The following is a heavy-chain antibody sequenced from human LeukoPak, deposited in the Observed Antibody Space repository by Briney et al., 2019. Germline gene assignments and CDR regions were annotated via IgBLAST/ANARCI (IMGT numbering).Heavy chain of an antibody. D-gene: IGHD6-13*01. CDR3: ARGHSEGYFDWFDP. CDR1: GFTFSTYT. Sequence: GGSLRLSYAASGFTFSTYTMNWVRQAPGKGLEWVSSISSRSSSIYYADSVKGRFTISRDNAKNSLYLQMNSLRAEDTAVYYCARGHSEGYFDWFDPWGQGTPVTVSS. CDR2: ISSRSSSI. V-gene: IGHV3-21*01. J-gene: IGHJ5*02.